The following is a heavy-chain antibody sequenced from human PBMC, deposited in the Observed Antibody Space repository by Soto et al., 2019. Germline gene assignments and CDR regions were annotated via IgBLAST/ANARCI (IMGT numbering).Heavy chain of an antibody. Sequence: EVQLVESGGGLVQPGESLRLSCAASGFTFSAFWMTWLRQAPGKGLEWVANIKRDGTVTHYGDSVEGRCTLSRDNAQNSLFLQLNSLRPADTAMYYCARDLSPPGDFFYDAFDVWGQGTVVTVSS. J-gene: IGHJ3*01. CDR3: ARDLSPPGDFFYDAFDV. V-gene: IGHV3-7*04. CDR2: IKRDGTVT. CDR1: GFTFSAFW. D-gene: IGHD2-21*02.